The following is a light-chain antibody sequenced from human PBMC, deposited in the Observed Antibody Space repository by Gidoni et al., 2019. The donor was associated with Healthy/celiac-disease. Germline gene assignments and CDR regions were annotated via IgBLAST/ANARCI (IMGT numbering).Light chain of an antibody. CDR1: QGISNY. CDR2: AAS. CDR3: QQYNSAPYT. J-gene: IGKJ2*01. V-gene: IGKV1-27*01. Sequence: DIHMTQSQSSRSASVGDRVTITCRESQGISNYLAWDQQKPGKVPKLLIYAASTLQSGVPSRFSGSGSGTDFTLTISSLQPEDVATYYCQQYNSAPYTFGQGTKVEIK.